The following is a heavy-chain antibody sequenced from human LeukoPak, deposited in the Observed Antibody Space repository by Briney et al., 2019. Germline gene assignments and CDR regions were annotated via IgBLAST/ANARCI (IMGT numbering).Heavy chain of an antibody. CDR2: IYHSGGT. J-gene: IGHJ4*02. CDR3: ARVGTYYRSLDS. V-gene: IGHV4-59*01. CDR1: GGSINDAS. Sequence: SETLSLTCTVSGGSINDASWNWIRKPPGQGLEWIGYIYHSGGTNYNPSLKSRVTISLNTSKNQFSLKLSSVPAADTAVYYCARVGTYYRSLDSWGQGTLVTVSS. D-gene: IGHD3-10*01.